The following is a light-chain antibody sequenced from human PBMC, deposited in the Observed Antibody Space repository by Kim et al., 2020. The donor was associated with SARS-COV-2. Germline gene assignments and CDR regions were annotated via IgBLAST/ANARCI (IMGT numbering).Light chain of an antibody. V-gene: IGLV8-61*01. CDR1: SGSVSTSYY. CDR2: NTN. Sequence: GGTVTLTCALTSGSVSTSYYPSWYQQTPGQAPRTLIYNTNTRSSGVPDRFSGSILGNKAALTITGAQADDESDYFCVLYMGGGIQVFGTGTKVTVL. J-gene: IGLJ1*01. CDR3: VLYMGGGIQV.